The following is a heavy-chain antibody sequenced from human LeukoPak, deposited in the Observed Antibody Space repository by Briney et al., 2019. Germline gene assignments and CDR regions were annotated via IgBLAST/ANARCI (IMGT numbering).Heavy chain of an antibody. CDR3: ARPRGDIWFGELLYLFDY. Sequence: ASVKVSCKASGYTFTGYYMHWVRQAPGQGLEWMGWINPNSGGTNYAQKFQGRVTMTRDTSISTAYMELSRLRSDDTAVYYCARPRGDIWFGELLYLFDYWGQGTLVTVSS. CDR2: INPNSGGT. V-gene: IGHV1-2*02. D-gene: IGHD3-10*01. J-gene: IGHJ4*02. CDR1: GYTFTGYY.